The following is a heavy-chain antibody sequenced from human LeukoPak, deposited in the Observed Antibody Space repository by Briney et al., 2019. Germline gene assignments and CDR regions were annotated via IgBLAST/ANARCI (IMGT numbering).Heavy chain of an antibody. J-gene: IGHJ4*02. Sequence: PSETLSLTCAVYGGSFSGYYWSWIRQPPGKGLEWIGEINHSGSTNYNPSLKSRVTISVDTSKNRFSLKLSSVTAADTAVYYCARLGYYDILTGYYSHIDYWGQGTLVTVSS. CDR3: ARLGYYDILTGYYSHIDY. V-gene: IGHV4-34*01. CDR2: INHSGST. D-gene: IGHD3-9*01. CDR1: GGSFSGYY.